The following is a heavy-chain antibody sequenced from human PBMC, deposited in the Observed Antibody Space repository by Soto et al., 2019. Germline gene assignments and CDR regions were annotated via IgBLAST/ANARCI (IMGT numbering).Heavy chain of an antibody. D-gene: IGHD2-15*01. V-gene: IGHV1-18*01. CDR1: GYTFTSYG. Sequence: QVQLVQSGAEVKKPGASVKVSCKTSGYTFTSYGITWVRQAPGQGLEWMGWISPYNGNTNYVQNLQGRVSMTTDTSTSTAYSELRSLRSDDTAVYYCARGGVYCNAGSCPYNWFDPWGQGTLVTVSS. J-gene: IGHJ5*02. CDR2: ISPYNGNT. CDR3: ARGGVYCNAGSCPYNWFDP.